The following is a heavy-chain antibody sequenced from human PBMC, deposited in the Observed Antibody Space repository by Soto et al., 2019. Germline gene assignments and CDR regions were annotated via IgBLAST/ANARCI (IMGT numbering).Heavy chain of an antibody. CDR1: GFTFSDNA. J-gene: IGHJ6*02. Sequence: PRGSLRLSCGASGFTFSDNAMTWVRQAPGKGLEWVSSISDDGDSTYYADSVKGRFTISRDNSKNTLFLQMSSLGAEDTAVYYYAKSLSTAVNYGLDVWGQGTTVTVSS. V-gene: IGHV3-23*01. D-gene: IGHD2-2*01. CDR2: ISDDGDST. CDR3: AKSLSTAVNYGLDV.